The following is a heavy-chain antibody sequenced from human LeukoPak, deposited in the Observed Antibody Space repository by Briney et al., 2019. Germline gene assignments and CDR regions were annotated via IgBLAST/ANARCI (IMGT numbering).Heavy chain of an antibody. V-gene: IGHV3-21*01. CDR3: AELGITMIGGV. J-gene: IGHJ6*04. CDR2: ISSGSSAI. Sequence: PGGSLRLSCEASGFTFTTYSMTRVRQAPGKGLEWVSIISSGSSAIFSADALKGRFTISRDDAKNLLYLDMNSLRAEDTAVYYCAELGITMIGGVWGKGTTVTISS. CDR1: GFTFTTYS. D-gene: IGHD3-10*02.